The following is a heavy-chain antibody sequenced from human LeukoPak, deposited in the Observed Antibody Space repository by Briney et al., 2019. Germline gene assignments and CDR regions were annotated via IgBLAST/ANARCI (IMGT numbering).Heavy chain of an antibody. J-gene: IGHJ4*02. CDR1: GGSVTSYY. CDR3: ARVSDLAAAGTYDY. Sequence: SETLSLTCTVSGGSVTSYYWSWIRQPPGKGLQWIGNIHYSGSSGSTNYNPSLKSRVTTSVDTSTNQLSLRLSSVTAADTAVYYCARVSDLAAAGTYDYWGQGTLVTVSS. V-gene: IGHV4-59*02. CDR2: IHYSGSSGST. D-gene: IGHD6-13*01.